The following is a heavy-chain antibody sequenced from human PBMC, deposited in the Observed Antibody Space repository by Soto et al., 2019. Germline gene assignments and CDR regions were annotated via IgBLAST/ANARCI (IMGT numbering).Heavy chain of an antibody. Sequence: GGSLRLSCAASGFTFSSYSMNWVRQAPGKGLEWVSSISSSSNYIYYADSVKGRFTISRDNAKNSLYLQMNSLRAEDTAVYYCAPQPTFVYGMDVWGQGTTVTVSS. CDR3: APQPTFVYGMDV. J-gene: IGHJ6*02. CDR2: ISSSSNYI. V-gene: IGHV3-21*01. CDR1: GFTFSSYS. D-gene: IGHD3-16*02.